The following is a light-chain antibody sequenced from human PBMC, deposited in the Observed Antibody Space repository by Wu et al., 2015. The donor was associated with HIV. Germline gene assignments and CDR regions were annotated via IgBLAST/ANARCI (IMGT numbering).Light chain of an antibody. J-gene: IGKJ4*01. V-gene: IGKV1-5*03. CDR2: KAS. Sequence: DIQMTQSPSTLSAFVGDRVTITCRASQSISSWLAWYQQKPGKAPNLLIYKASSLAGGVPSRFGGSGSGTEFTLTISSLQPDDFATYYCQQSYSTLVTFGGGTKVE. CDR1: QSISSW. CDR3: QQSYSTLVT.